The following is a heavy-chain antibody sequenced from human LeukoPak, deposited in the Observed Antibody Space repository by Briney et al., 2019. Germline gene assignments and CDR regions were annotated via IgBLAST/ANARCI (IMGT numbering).Heavy chain of an antibody. J-gene: IGHJ4*02. D-gene: IGHD3-22*01. Sequence: SETLSLTCTVSGGSISSYYWSWIRQPPGKGLEWIGYIYYSGSTNYNPSLKSRVTISVDTSKNQFPLKLSSVTAADTAVYYCARAHDDSSGYYYVDYWGQGTLVTVSS. CDR2: IYYSGST. V-gene: IGHV4-59*01. CDR3: ARAHDDSSGYYYVDY. CDR1: GGSISSYY.